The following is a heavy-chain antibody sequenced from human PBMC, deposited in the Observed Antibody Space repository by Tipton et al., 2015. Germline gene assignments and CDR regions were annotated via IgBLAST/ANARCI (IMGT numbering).Heavy chain of an antibody. CDR2: IHPGDSDT. J-gene: IGHJ4*02. Sequence: QLVQSGPEVKKPGESLKISCKGSGYSFTSYWIGWVRQMPGKGLDWMAIIHPGDSDTRYSPSFQGQVTISSDNAISTAYLQWSSLRASDTAMYYCARRRSAWPFDYWGQGTLVTVSS. CDR3: ARRRSAWPFDY. V-gene: IGHV5-51*03. CDR1: GYSFTSYW.